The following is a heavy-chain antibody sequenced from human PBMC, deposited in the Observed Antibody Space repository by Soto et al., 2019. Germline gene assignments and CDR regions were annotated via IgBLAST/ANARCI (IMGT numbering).Heavy chain of an antibody. V-gene: IGHV4-59*01. D-gene: IGHD6-19*01. CDR1: GGSMSSYY. CDR3: ARDRYTTGWYYFDP. CDR2: IYYGGNT. Sequence: SETLSLTCTVSGGSMSSYYWSWIRQPPGKGLEWIGYIYYGGNTNYNPSLKSRVTISLDTSKNQFSLKLSSVTAADTAVYYCARDRYTTGWYYFDPWGQGTLVTVSS. J-gene: IGHJ5*02.